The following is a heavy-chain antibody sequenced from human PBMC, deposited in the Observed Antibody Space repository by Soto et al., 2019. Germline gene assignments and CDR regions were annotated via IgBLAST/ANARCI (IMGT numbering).Heavy chain of an antibody. CDR1: GYTFTNYY. CDR2: INPSGGTT. CDR3: ARDLHGGVGEGTHNHSYGMDG. Sequence: GASVKVSCKASGYTFTNYYIYWVRQAAGQGLEWMGIINPSGGTTGYTPKFQGRLTMTRETSTNTVYMELSSLTSEDTAVYYCARDLHGGVGEGTHNHSYGMDGWGQGTTVTVS. D-gene: IGHD1-26*01. J-gene: IGHJ6*02. V-gene: IGHV1-46*01.